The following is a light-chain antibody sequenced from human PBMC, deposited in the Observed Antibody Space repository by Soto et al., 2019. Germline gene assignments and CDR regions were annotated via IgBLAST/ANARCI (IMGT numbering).Light chain of an antibody. J-gene: IGLJ2*01. CDR2: EGT. CDR3: CSYAGSSTYVV. CDR1: RSDVGSYNL. Sequence: QSVLTQPASVSGSPGQSITISCTGTRSDVGSYNLVSWYQQHPGKAPKLMIYEGTQRPSGVSSRFSGSKSGNTASLTISGLQAEDEADYYCCSYAGSSTYVVFGGGTKLTVL. V-gene: IGLV2-23*01.